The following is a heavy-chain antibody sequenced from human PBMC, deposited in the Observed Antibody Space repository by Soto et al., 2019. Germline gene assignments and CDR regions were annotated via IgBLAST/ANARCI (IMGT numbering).Heavy chain of an antibody. CDR1: GFTFSSYW. CDR3: ATYSNYMVDYYYYYGMDV. D-gene: IGHD4-4*01. CDR2: IKQDGSEK. Sequence: PGGSLRLSCAASGFTFSSYWMSWVRQAPGKGLEWVANIKQDGSEKYYVDSVKGRFTISRDNAKNSLYLQMNSLRAEDTAVYYCATYSNYMVDYYYYYGMDVWGQGTTVTVSS. V-gene: IGHV3-7*05. J-gene: IGHJ6*02.